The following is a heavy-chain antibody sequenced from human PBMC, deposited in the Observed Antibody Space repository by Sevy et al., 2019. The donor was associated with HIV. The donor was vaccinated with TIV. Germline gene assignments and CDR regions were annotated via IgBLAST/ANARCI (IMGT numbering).Heavy chain of an antibody. Sequence: GGSLRLSCAASGFTFSSYAMSWVRQAPGKGLEWVSAISGSGGSTYYADSVKGRFTISRDNSKNTLYLQMNSLRAEDTAVYYRANGYNYYHYGMDVWGQGTTVTVSS. CDR3: ANGYNYYHYGMDV. CDR1: GFTFSSYA. J-gene: IGHJ6*02. V-gene: IGHV3-23*01. D-gene: IGHD5-12*01. CDR2: ISGSGGST.